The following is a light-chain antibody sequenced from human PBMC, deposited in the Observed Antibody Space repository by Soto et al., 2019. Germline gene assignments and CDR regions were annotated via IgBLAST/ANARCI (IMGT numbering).Light chain of an antibody. CDR1: QSVSIY. CDR3: QQRSTWPWT. Sequence: IVLTQSPATLSLSPGERATLSCRASQSVSIYLAWYQQKPGQAPRLLIYDSSNRATGIPARFSGSRSGTDLTLTISSLEPEDSAVYYCQQRSTWPWTVGQGTKVEIK. J-gene: IGKJ1*01. CDR2: DSS. V-gene: IGKV3-11*01.